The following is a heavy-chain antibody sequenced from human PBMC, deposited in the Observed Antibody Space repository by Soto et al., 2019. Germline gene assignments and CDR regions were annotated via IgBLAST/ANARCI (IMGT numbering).Heavy chain of an antibody. D-gene: IGHD3-3*01. CDR3: ARGKMDYDFWSGYYIAPEPFDY. J-gene: IGHJ4*02. CDR1: GFTFSSYG. CDR2: IWYDGSNK. Sequence: GSLRLSCAASGFTFSSYGMHWVRQAPGKGLEWVAVIWYDGSNKYYADSVKGRFTISRDNSKNTLYLQMNSLRAEDTAVYYCARGKMDYDFWSGYYIAPEPFDYWGQGTLVTVSS. V-gene: IGHV3-33*01.